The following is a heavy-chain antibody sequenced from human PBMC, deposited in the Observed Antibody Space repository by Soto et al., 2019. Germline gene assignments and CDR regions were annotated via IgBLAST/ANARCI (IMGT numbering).Heavy chain of an antibody. V-gene: IGHV1-3*01. Sequence: ASVKVSCKATGDTFTSYAMHWVRQAPGQRLEWMGWINAGNGNTKYSQKFQGRVTITRDTSASTAYMELSSLRSEDTAVYYCARVDCSGGSCYPYYFDYWGQGTLVIVSS. D-gene: IGHD2-15*01. CDR2: INAGNGNT. CDR1: GDTFTSYA. CDR3: ARVDCSGGSCYPYYFDY. J-gene: IGHJ4*02.